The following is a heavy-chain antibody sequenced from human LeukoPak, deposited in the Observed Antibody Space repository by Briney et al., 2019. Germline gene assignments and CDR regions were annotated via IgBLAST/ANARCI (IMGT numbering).Heavy chain of an antibody. V-gene: IGHV3-23*01. CDR1: GFTFSSYA. CDR3: AKHQGVTGTIPDY. J-gene: IGHJ4*02. Sequence: GGSLRLSCAASGFTFSSYAMSWVRQAPGKGLEWVSVISFTGGSTYYADSVKGRFTISRDKSKNTLYLQMNSLRAEDTAVYHCAKHQGVTGTIPDYWGQGTLVTVSS. CDR2: ISFTGGST. D-gene: IGHD1-1*01.